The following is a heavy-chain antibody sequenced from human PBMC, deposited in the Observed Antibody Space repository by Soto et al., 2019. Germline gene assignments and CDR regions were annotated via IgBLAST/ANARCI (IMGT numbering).Heavy chain of an antibody. CDR3: VRARIDL. CDR2: INPDESEK. V-gene: IGHV3-7*01. J-gene: IGHJ2*01. Sequence: EVQLVESGGGLVQPGGSLRLSCAASGFTFSNYWMTWVRQAPGKGLEWVANINPDESEKYYVDSVKGRFTISRDNVKNSLYLQMNSLRAEDTALYYCVRARIDLWGRGTLVTVSS. CDR1: GFTFSNYW.